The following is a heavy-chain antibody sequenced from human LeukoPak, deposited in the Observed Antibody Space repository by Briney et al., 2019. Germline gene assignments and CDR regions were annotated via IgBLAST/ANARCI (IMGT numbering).Heavy chain of an antibody. CDR3: ARALHDSSGYYFDY. Sequence: GGSLRLFCAASGFTISSYDMHWVRQVTGKGQELDSVIGIAGEIFYPGSVKGRFTISRENAKISLYLQMNSLIAGDTAVYYCARALHDSSGYYFDYWGQGTLVTVSS. V-gene: IGHV3-13*01. D-gene: IGHD3-22*01. J-gene: IGHJ4*02. CDR2: IGIAGEI. CDR1: GFTISSYD.